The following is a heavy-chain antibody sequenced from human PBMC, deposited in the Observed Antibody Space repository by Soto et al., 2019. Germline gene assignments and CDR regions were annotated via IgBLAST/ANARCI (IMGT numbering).Heavy chain of an antibody. CDR2: IYYSGST. Sequence: SETLSLTCTVSGGSISSGGYYWSWIRQHPGKGLEWIGYIYYSGSTYYNPSLKSRVTISVDTSKNQFSLKLSSVTAADTAVYYCARAQGKTIFGVATVEYYYFDYWGQGTLVTVSS. J-gene: IGHJ4*02. V-gene: IGHV4-31*03. D-gene: IGHD3-3*01. CDR1: GGSISSGGYY. CDR3: ARAQGKTIFGVATVEYYYFDY.